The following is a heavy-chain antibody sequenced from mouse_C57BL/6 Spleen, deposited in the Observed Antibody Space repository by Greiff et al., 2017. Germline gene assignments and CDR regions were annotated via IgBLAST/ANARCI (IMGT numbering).Heavy chain of an antibody. CDR1: GFNIKNTY. CDR2: IDPANGNT. Sequence: EVQLVESVAELVRPGASVKLSCTASGFNIKNTYMHWVKQRPEQGLEWIGRIDPANGNTKYAPKFQGKATITADTSSNTAYLQLSSLTSEDTAIYYCASGGISTMVPVAYWGQGTLVTVSA. J-gene: IGHJ3*01. CDR3: ASGGISTMVPVAY. D-gene: IGHD2-2*01. V-gene: IGHV14-3*01.